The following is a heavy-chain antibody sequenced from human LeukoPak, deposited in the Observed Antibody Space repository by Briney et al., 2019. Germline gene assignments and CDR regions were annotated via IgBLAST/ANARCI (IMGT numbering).Heavy chain of an antibody. CDR3: ARDHRVTGTPGPGY. V-gene: IGHV3-66*01. D-gene: IGHD1-20*01. CDR1: GFTVSSNY. CDR2: IYSGGST. J-gene: IGHJ4*02. Sequence: PGGSLRLSCAASGFTVSSNYMSWVRQAPGKGLEWVSVIYSGGSTYYADSVKGRFTISRDNSKNTLYLQMNSLRAEDTAVYYCARDHRVTGTPGPGYWGQGTLVTVSS.